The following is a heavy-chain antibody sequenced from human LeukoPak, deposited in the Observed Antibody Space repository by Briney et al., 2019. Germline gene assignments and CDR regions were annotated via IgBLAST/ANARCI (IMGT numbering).Heavy chain of an antibody. D-gene: IGHD1-26*01. V-gene: IGHV3-66*01. CDR2: IYSGGST. CDR1: GFTVSSNY. Sequence: GGSLRLSCAASGFTVSSNYMSWVRQAPGKGLEWVSVIYSGGSTYYADSVKGRFTISRDNSKNTLYLQMNSLRAEDTAVYYCARAPWGVGGRYYFDYWGQGTLVTVSS. J-gene: IGHJ4*02. CDR3: ARAPWGVGGRYYFDY.